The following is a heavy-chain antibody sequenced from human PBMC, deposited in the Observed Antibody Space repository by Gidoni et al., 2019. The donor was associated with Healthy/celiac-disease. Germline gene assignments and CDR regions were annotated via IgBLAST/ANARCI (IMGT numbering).Heavy chain of an antibody. CDR2: IIPIFGTA. Sequence: QVQLVQSGAEVKKPGSSVKVSCKASGGTFSSYALSWVRQAPGQGLEWMGGIIPIFGTANYAQKFQGRVTITADESTSTAYMELSSLRSEDTAVYYCASRLWFGELVYYYYGMDVWGQGTTVTVSS. CDR1: GGTFSSYA. CDR3: ASRLWFGELVYYYYGMDV. J-gene: IGHJ6*02. V-gene: IGHV1-69*01. D-gene: IGHD3-10*01.